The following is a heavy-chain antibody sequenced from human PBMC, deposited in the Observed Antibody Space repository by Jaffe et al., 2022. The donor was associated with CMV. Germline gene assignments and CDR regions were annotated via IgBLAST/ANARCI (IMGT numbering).Heavy chain of an antibody. J-gene: IGHJ4*02. CDR2: INHSGST. Sequence: QVQLQQWGAGLLKPSETLSLTCAVYGGSFSGYYWSWIRQPPGKGLEWIGEINHSGSTNYNPSLKSRVTISVDTSKNQFSLKLSSVTAADTAVYYCARTRTYYDFWSGYYNYWGQGTLVTVSS. V-gene: IGHV4-34*01. CDR3: ARTRTYYDFWSGYYNY. CDR1: GGSFSGYY. D-gene: IGHD3-3*01.